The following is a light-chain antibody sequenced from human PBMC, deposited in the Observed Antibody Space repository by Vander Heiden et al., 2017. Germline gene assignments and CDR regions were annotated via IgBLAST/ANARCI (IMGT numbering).Light chain of an antibody. V-gene: IGLV3-9*01. Sequence: SYDLTQPFSVSVALGQTATITCGGDNIESNYVHWYQQKTGQAPVLVICRDSTRPSGIPERFSGSSSGNTATLTISRAQAGDEAVYYCQLWDSTTVLLGGGTKVTVL. J-gene: IGLJ2*01. CDR2: RDS. CDR1: NIESNY. CDR3: QLWDSTTVL.